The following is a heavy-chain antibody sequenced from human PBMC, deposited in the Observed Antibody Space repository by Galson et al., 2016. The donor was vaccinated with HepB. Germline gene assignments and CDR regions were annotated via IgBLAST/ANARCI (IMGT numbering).Heavy chain of an antibody. D-gene: IGHD3-16*01. Sequence: SLRLSCAASGFNFGTYWMYWVRQAPGKGLMCVSRINTDGRTTMYADSVKGRFTISRDNAKSTVYLQMNCLRVEDTAVYYCTRDHPGVFDADYWGQGTLVTVSS. CDR2: INTDGRTT. V-gene: IGHV3-74*03. CDR3: TRDHPGVFDADY. J-gene: IGHJ4*02. CDR1: GFNFGTYW.